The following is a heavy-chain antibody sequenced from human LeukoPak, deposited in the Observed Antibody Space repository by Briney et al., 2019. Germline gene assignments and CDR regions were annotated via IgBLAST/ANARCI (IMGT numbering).Heavy chain of an antibody. CDR1: GESFSGYY. V-gene: IGHV4-34*01. J-gene: IGHJ4*02. CDR2: INHSGST. D-gene: IGHD5-12*01. CDR3: ARGLRKWLRDPFNY. Sequence: SETLSLTCAVSGESFSGYYWSWIRQPPGKGLEWIGEINHSGSTNYNPSLKSRVTISLDTSNNQFSLRLSSLTAADTAVYYCARGLRKWLRDPFNYWGQGTLVTVSS.